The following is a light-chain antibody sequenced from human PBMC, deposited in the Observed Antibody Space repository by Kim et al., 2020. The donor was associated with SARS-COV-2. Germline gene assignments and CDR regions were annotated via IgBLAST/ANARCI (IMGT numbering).Light chain of an antibody. CDR2: EVS. V-gene: IGLV3-10*01. CDR3: YSTDSSRV. J-gene: IGLJ3*02. CDR1: ALPKKY. Sequence: SYELTQPPSVSVSPGQTARITCSGDALPKKYAYWYQQKSGQAPVLVIYEVSKRPSGIPERFSGSSSGTMATLTISGAQVEDEADYYCYSTDSSRVFGGGTQLTVL.